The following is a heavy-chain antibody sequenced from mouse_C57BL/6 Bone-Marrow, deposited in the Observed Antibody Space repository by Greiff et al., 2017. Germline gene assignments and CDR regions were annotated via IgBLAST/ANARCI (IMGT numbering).Heavy chain of an antibody. D-gene: IGHD1-1*01. CDR3: ARNRDYYGSSYVFAY. CDR2: IWTGGGT. V-gene: IGHV2-9-1*01. J-gene: IGHJ3*01. CDR1: GFSLTSYA. Sequence: VKLVESGPGLVAPSQSLSITCTVSGFSLTSYAISWVRQPPGKGLEWLGVIWTGGGTNYNSALKSRLSISKDNSKSQVFLKMNSLQTDDTARYYCARNRDYYGSSYVFAYWGQGTLVTVSA.